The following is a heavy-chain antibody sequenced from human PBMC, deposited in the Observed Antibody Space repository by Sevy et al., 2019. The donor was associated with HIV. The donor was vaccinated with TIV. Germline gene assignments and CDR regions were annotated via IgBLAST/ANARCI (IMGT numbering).Heavy chain of an antibody. CDR2: IKEDGSEK. D-gene: IGHD2-2*02. Sequence: GGSLRLSCAASGFTFSGNWMSWVRQAPGKGLEWVADIKEDGSEKYYVDSVKGRFTISRDNAKKSLYLQMNNLRAEDTAVYYCARDAGYCSSTSCYRGDYFDYWGQGTWSPSPQ. CDR1: GFTFSGNW. V-gene: IGHV3-7*01. CDR3: ARDAGYCSSTSCYRGDYFDY. J-gene: IGHJ4*02.